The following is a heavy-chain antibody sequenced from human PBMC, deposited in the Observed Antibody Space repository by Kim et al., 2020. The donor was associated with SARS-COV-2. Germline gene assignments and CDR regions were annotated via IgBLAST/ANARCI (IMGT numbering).Heavy chain of an antibody. Sequence: GGSLRLSCAASGFTFSSYGMHWVRQAPGKGLECVAVIWDDGSNKYYADSVKGRFTISRDNSKNTLYLQMNSLRAEDTAVYYCASSNWYFDLWGRGTLVTLSA. CDR1: GFTFSSYG. V-gene: IGHV3-33*01. CDR3: ASSNWYFDL. CDR2: IWDDGSNK. J-gene: IGHJ2*01.